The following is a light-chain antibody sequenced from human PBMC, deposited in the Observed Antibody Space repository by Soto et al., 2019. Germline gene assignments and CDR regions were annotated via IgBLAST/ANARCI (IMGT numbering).Light chain of an antibody. Sequence: EIIMMLSQATVSVYPGERATLSCRASQSVSSNLAWYQQKTGKPPRLLIYGASTRDTGVPARFSGSGSGTEFTLTISSLQSEDFEVYYCQQYNNWPKMFGQGTKVDI. V-gene: IGKV3-15*01. CDR3: QQYNNWPKM. CDR2: GAS. CDR1: QSVSSN. J-gene: IGKJ1*01.